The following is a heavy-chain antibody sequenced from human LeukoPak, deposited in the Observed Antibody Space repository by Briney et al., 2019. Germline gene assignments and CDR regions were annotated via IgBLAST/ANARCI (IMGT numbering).Heavy chain of an antibody. J-gene: IGHJ4*02. CDR1: GGSFSGYY. D-gene: IGHD3-10*01. Sequence: PSETLSLTCAVYGGSFSGYYWSWIRQPPGKGLEWIGEINHCGSTNYNPSLKSRVTISVDTSKNQFSLKLSSVTAADTAVYYCAREKRVTMVRGVINSPLDYWGQGTLVTVSS. CDR2: INHCGST. CDR3: AREKRVTMVRGVINSPLDY. V-gene: IGHV4-34*01.